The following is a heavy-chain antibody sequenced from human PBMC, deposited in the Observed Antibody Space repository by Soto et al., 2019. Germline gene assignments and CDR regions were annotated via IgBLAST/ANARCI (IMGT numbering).Heavy chain of an antibody. D-gene: IGHD2-15*01. V-gene: IGHV4-4*02. Sequence: QVQLQESGPGLVKPSGTLSLTCAVSGGSISSSNWWSWVRQPPGKRMECIGEIYHSGSTNYNPSLKSRVTISVDKSKSQFSLKLGSVTAADTAVYYCARDRFSGGSCYSGREWRYFDYWGQVTLVTVSS. J-gene: IGHJ4*02. CDR1: GGSISSSNW. CDR3: ARDRFSGGSCYSGREWRYFDY. CDR2: IYHSGST.